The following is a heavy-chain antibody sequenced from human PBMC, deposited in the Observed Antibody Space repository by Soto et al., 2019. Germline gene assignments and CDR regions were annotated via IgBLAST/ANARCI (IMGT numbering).Heavy chain of an antibody. CDR1: GFTFTSSA. Sequence: ASVKVSCKASGFTFTSSAVQWVQQARGQRLEWIGWIVVGSGNTNYAQKFQERVTITRDMSTSTAYMELSSLRSEDTAVYYCAADPSNYYYYGMDVWGQGTTVTVSS. J-gene: IGHJ6*02. V-gene: IGHV1-58*01. CDR2: IVVGSGNT. D-gene: IGHD4-4*01. CDR3: AADPSNYYYYGMDV.